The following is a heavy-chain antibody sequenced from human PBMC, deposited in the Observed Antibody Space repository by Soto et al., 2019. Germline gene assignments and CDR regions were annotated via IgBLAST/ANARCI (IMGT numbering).Heavy chain of an antibody. J-gene: IGHJ4*02. CDR1: GGSISSGGSS. D-gene: IGHD4-17*01. CDR3: AGRHAYGDDEGNNFDN. CDR2: IYHSGST. Sequence: SETLSLTCAVSGGSISSGGSSWSWIRQPPGKGLEWLGYIYHSGSTYYNPSLKSRVTISVDRSKNQFSLKLSSVTAADTAVYYSAGRHAYGDDEGNNFDNWGQETQVTVSS. V-gene: IGHV4-30-2*01.